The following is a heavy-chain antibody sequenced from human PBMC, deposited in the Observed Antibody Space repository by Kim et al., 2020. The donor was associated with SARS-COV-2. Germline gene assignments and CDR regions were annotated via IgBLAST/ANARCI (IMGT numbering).Heavy chain of an antibody. CDR1: GGSISSFF. V-gene: IGHV4-59*13. Sequence: SETLSLTCTVSGGSISSFFWSWIRQPPGKGLEWIGYIYYSGTSVTTNYNPSLKSRVSISLDTTKNHFPLKRHSVTAAATGVYYCAREEGYSFGNDYCGQGILVTVSP. CDR2: IYYSGTSVTT. D-gene: IGHD5-18*01. CDR3: AREEGYSFGNDY. J-gene: IGHJ4*02.